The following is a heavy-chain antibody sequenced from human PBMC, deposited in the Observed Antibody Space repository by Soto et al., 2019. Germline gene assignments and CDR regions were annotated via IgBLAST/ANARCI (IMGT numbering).Heavy chain of an antibody. D-gene: IGHD3-22*01. V-gene: IGHV3-11*01. Sequence: QVQLVESGGGLAKPGGSLRLSCAASGFTFSDYYMSWIRQAPGKGLEWVSYISSSGSTIYYADSVKGRFTISRDNAKNSLYLQMNSLRAEDTAVYYCASPRDSSGYYYPSNPFDYWGQGTLVTVSS. CDR2: ISSSGSTI. J-gene: IGHJ4*02. CDR1: GFTFSDYY. CDR3: ASPRDSSGYYYPSNPFDY.